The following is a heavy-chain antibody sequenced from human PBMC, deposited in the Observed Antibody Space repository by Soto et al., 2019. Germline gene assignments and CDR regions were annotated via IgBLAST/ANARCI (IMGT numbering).Heavy chain of an antibody. CDR2: ISGSGGST. CDR1: GFTFSSYA. CDR3: AKDSYFRWAEDYFDY. J-gene: IGHJ4*02. Sequence: GGSLRLSCAASGFTFSSYAMSWVRQAPGKGLEWVSAISGSGGSTYYADSVKGRFTISRDNSKNTLYLQMNSLRAEDTAVYYCAKDSYFRWAEDYFDYWGQGTLVTVSS. V-gene: IGHV3-23*01. D-gene: IGHD3-9*01.